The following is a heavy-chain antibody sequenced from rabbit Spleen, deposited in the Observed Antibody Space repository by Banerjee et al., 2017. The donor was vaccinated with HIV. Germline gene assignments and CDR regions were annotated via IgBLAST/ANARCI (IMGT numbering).Heavy chain of an antibody. Sequence: QEQLEESGGGLVQPGASLTLTCKASGIDFSNYNFMCWVRQAPGKGLEWIGCIYIGNNAAYYASWAKGRFTISKTSSTTVTLQMTSLTEADTATYFCARDPHNGAVIYNLWGPGTLVTVS. D-gene: IGHD1-1*01. CDR2: IYIGNNAA. V-gene: IGHV1S45*01. CDR3: ARDPHNGAVIYNL. J-gene: IGHJ4*01. CDR1: GIDFSNYNF.